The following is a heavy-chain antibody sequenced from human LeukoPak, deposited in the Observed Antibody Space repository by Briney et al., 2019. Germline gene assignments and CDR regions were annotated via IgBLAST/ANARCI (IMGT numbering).Heavy chain of an antibody. V-gene: IGHV3-48*02. CDR3: ARDYDYYDSSGYYGRGFDY. D-gene: IGHD3-22*01. J-gene: IGHJ4*02. CDR2: ISSSSSTI. Sequence: PGGSLRLSCAASGFTFSSYSMNWVRQAPGKGLEWVSYISSSSSTIYYADSVKGRFTISRDNAKNSLYLQMNSLRDEDTAVYYCARDYDYYDSSGYYGRGFDYWGQGTLVTVSS. CDR1: GFTFSSYS.